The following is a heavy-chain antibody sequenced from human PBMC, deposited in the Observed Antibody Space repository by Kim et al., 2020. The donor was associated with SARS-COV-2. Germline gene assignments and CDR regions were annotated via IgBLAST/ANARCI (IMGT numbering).Heavy chain of an antibody. J-gene: IGHJ4*02. CDR2: STI. V-gene: IGHV3-48*03. CDR3: ARGWTTAGY. D-gene: IGHD2-21*02. Sequence: STIYYADSVKGRFTISRDNAKNSLYLQMNSLRAEDTAVYYCARGWTTAGYWGQGTLVTVSS.